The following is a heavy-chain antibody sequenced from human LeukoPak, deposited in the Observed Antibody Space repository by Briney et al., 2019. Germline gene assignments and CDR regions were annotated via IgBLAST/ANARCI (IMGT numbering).Heavy chain of an antibody. J-gene: IGHJ1*01. CDR1: GFTFSSYS. V-gene: IGHV3-21*01. D-gene: IGHD2-8*01. CDR2: ISSSSSYI. Sequence: PGGSLRLSCAASGFTFSSYSMNWVRQAPGKGLEWVSSISSSSSYIYYADSVKGRFTISRDNAKNSLYLQMNSLRAEDPAVYYCSRAVSQNYFHNWGQGTLVTVSS. CDR3: SRAVSQNYFHN.